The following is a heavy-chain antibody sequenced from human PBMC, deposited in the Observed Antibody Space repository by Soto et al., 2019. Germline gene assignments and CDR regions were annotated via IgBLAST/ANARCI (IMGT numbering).Heavy chain of an antibody. CDR1: GGSISSSSYY. J-gene: IGHJ3*02. Sequence: SETLSLTCTVSGGSISSSSYYWGWIRQPPGKGLEWIGSIYYSGSTYYNPSLKSRVSISVNTSNNQFSLKLSSVTAAETAVYYCARHRLYGSSSGQKRLGAFDIWGQGTMVTVSS. CDR2: IYYSGST. D-gene: IGHD6-6*01. CDR3: ARHRLYGSSSGQKRLGAFDI. V-gene: IGHV4-39*01.